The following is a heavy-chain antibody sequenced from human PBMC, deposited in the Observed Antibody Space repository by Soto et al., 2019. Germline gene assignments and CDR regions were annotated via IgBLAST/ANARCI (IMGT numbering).Heavy chain of an antibody. D-gene: IGHD6-19*01. J-gene: IGHJ5*01. V-gene: IGHV4-4*07. Sequence: QVQLQESGPGLVKPSETLSLTCTVSGGSISNYYWTWIRQPAGKGLEWIGRIYTSGRTNYNPSLTSRVTMSGDTSKTQLSLKLSAVAAAEAALYCCARQTTYSSSWFDYRGAGTLDTVS. CDR2: IYTSGRT. CDR1: GGSISNYY. CDR3: ARQTTYSSSWFDY.